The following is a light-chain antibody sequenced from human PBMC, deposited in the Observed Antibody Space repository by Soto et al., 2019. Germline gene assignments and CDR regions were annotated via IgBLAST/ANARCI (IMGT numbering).Light chain of an antibody. J-gene: IGKJ5*01. V-gene: IGKV3-11*01. CDR1: QSVSSY. Sequence: IVLTHSPGTLSLSPWEKATLPCRASQSVSSYLAWYQQKPGQAPRLLIYDASNRATGIPARFSGSGSGTDFTLTISSLEPEDFAVYYGQQRSNWLLTFGQGTRLEIK. CDR2: DAS. CDR3: QQRSNWLLT.